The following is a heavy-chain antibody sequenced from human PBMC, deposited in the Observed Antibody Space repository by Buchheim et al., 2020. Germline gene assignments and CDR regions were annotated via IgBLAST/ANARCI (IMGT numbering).Heavy chain of an antibody. J-gene: IGHJ4*02. CDR1: GFTFSSYS. Sequence: EVQLVESGGGLVQPGGSLRLSCAASGFTFSSYSMSWVRQAPGKGPEFISYISYSSNTIYYADSAKGRSTISRDNAENSLYLQMNSLRVEDTAVYYCARVTGYCSSGSCSLGYWGQGTL. D-gene: IGHD2-15*01. CDR3: ARVTGYCSSGSCSLGY. CDR2: ISYSSNTI. V-gene: IGHV3-48*01.